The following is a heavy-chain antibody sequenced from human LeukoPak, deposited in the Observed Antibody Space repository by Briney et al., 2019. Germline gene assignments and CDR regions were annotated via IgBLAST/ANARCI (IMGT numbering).Heavy chain of an antibody. Sequence: ASVKVSCKASGGTFSSYAISWVRQAPGQGLEWMGGIIPIFGTATYAQKFQGRVAIIADESTSTAYMELSSLRSEDTAVYYCAVAYCGGDCIYYFDYWGQGTQVTVSS. D-gene: IGHD2-21*02. CDR3: AVAYCGGDCIYYFDY. V-gene: IGHV1-69*13. J-gene: IGHJ4*02. CDR2: IIPIFGTA. CDR1: GGTFSSYA.